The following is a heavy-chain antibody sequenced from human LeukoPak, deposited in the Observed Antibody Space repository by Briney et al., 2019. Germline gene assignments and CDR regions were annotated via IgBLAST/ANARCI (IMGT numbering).Heavy chain of an antibody. CDR3: ARQGSSWSRGNNWFDP. D-gene: IGHD6-13*01. CDR1: GGSISSGDYY. Sequence: SETLSLTCTVSGGSISSGDYYWSWIRQPPGKGLEWIGYIYYSGSTNYNPSLKSRVTISVDTSKNQFSLKLSSVTAADTAVYYCARQGSSWSRGNNWFDPWGQGTLVTVSS. CDR2: IYYSGST. J-gene: IGHJ5*02. V-gene: IGHV4-61*08.